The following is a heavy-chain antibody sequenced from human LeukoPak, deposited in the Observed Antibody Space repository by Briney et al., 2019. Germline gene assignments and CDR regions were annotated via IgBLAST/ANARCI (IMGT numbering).Heavy chain of an antibody. V-gene: IGHV3-64*01. CDR1: GFTFSIYG. D-gene: IGHD3-10*01. Sequence: GGSLRLSCAASGFTFSIYGLHWVRQAPGQGLEYVSAVSLNGDVTYYANSVKGRFTISRDNSKNTLFLQMGSLRPEDMAVYYCARDAGSYYDYWGQGTLVTVSS. J-gene: IGHJ4*02. CDR2: VSLNGDVT. CDR3: ARDAGSYYDY.